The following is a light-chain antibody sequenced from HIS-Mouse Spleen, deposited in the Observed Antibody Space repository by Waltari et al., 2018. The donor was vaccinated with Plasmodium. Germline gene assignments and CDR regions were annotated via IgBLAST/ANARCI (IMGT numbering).Light chain of an antibody. CDR2: QDS. CDR1: NLGDKY. J-gene: IGLJ3*02. Sequence: SYELTQPPSVSVSPGQTASITCSGDNLGDKYACWYQQKPGQSPVLVIYQDSKRPSRIPERFSGSNSGNTATLTISGTQAMDEADYYCQAWDSSTAVFGGGTKLTVL. CDR3: QAWDSSTAV. V-gene: IGLV3-1*01.